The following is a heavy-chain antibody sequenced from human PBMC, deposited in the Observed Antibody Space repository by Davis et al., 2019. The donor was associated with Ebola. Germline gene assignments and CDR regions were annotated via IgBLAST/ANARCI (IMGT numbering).Heavy chain of an antibody. V-gene: IGHV3-48*02. CDR3: ARVQLSTFGY. J-gene: IGHJ4*02. CDR2: ISSSSGTI. Sequence: GGSLRLSCAASGFTFSSYNMNWVRQAPGKGLEWLSYISSSSGTIYYADSVKGRFTISRDNAKNSLYLQMNSLRDEDTAVYYCARVQLSTFGYWGQGTLVTVSS. D-gene: IGHD3-16*01. CDR1: GFTFSSYN.